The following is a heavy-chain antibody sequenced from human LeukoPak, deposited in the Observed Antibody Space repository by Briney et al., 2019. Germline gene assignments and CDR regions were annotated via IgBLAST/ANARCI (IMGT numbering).Heavy chain of an antibody. V-gene: IGHV3-21*01. Sequence: GGSLRLSCAASGFTFSSYSMNWVRQAPGKGLEWVSSISSSSSYIYYADSVRGRFTISRDNARNSLYLQMNSLRAEDTAVYYCAELGITMIGGVWGKGTTVTISS. CDR1: GFTFSSYS. CDR3: AELGITMIGGV. D-gene: IGHD3-10*02. J-gene: IGHJ6*04. CDR2: ISSSSSYI.